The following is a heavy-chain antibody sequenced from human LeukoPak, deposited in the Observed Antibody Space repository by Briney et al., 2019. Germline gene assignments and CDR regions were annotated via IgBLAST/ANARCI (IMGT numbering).Heavy chain of an antibody. CDR3: ARESTNGVLFDY. Sequence: ASVKVSCKASGYTFTGYYMHWVRQAPGQGLEWMGWINPNSGGTNYARKFQGRVTMTRDTFISTAYMELSRLRSDDTAVYYCARESTNGVLFDYWGQGTLVTVSS. V-gene: IGHV1-2*02. J-gene: IGHJ4*02. D-gene: IGHD2-8*01. CDR1: GYTFTGYY. CDR2: INPNSGGT.